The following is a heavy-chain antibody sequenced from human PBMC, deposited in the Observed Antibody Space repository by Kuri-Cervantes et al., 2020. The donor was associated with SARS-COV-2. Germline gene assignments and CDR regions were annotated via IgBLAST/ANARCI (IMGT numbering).Heavy chain of an antibody. J-gene: IGHJ4*02. Sequence: GGSLRLSCAASGFTFDDYAMHWVRQAPGKGLEWVSAISGSGGSTYYADSVKGRFTISRDNSKNTLYLQMNSLRAEDTAVYYCARGLTVATRSPYDYWGQGTLVTVSS. V-gene: IGHV3-23*01. CDR1: GFTFDDYA. CDR2: ISGSGGST. CDR3: ARGLTVATRSPYDY. D-gene: IGHD4-17*01.